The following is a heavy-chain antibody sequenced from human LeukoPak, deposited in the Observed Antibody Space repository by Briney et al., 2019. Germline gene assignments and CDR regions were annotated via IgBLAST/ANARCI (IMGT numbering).Heavy chain of an antibody. CDR1: GFTVSSIH. J-gene: IGHJ4*02. CDR2: IYSGGST. CDR3: ASGGPTTPFD. V-gene: IGHV3-66*01. Sequence: PGGSLRLSCAASGFTVSSIHMSWVRQAPGKGLEWVSIIYSGGSTYYADSVKGRFTISRDNSMNTLYLQMNSLRAEDAAVYYCASGGPTTPFDWGQGTLVTVSS. D-gene: IGHD1-26*01.